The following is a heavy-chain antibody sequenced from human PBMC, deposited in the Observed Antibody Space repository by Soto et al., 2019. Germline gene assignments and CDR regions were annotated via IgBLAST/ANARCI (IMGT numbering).Heavy chain of an antibody. D-gene: IGHD3-9*01. CDR2: ISGNGSST. CDR3: AKDFDYIGNTYFDF. Sequence: GGSLRLSCAASGFTFLRHAMSWVRQAPGKGLEWVSVISGNGSSTYYADSVKGRFTISRDNSENTLYLQMNSLRGEDTSFYYCAKDFDYIGNTYFDFWGHGTLVTVSS. V-gene: IGHV3-23*01. J-gene: IGHJ4*01. CDR1: GFTFLRHA.